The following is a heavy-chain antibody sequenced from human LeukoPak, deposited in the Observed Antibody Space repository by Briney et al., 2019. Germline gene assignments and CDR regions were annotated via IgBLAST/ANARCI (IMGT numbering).Heavy chain of an antibody. CDR2: ISGSGGST. Sequence: GGSLRLSCAASGFTFSSYAMSWVRQAPGKGLEWVSAISGSGGSTYYADSVKGRFTISRDNSKNTLYLQMNSLRAEDTAVYYCAKESRKTYGAPPGYYFDYWGQGTLVTVSS. V-gene: IGHV3-23*01. CDR3: AKESRKTYGAPPGYYFDY. CDR1: GFTFSSYA. D-gene: IGHD4-17*01. J-gene: IGHJ4*02.